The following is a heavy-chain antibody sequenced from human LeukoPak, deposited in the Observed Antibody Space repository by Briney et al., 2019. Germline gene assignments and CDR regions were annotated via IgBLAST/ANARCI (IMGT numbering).Heavy chain of an antibody. CDR2: IKPDGSEK. J-gene: IGHJ4*02. V-gene: IGHV3-7*01. CDR3: ARDYVWGSSESDY. D-gene: IGHD7-27*01. CDR1: GFTFSNYW. Sequence: PGGSLRLSCAASGFTFSNYWMTWFRQTPGKGLGWVGNIKPDGSEKYYVDSVKGRFTISRDNAKNSLFLQMNSLRVEDTAIYYCARDYVWGSSESDYWGQGTLVTVSS.